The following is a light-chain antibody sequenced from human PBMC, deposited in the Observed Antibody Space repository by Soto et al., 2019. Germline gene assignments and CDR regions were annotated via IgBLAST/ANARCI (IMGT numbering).Light chain of an antibody. V-gene: IGLV2-14*01. Sequence: QSALTQPASVSGSTGQSITISCTGPSSDVGGYNYVSWYQQHPGKAPKLMIYEVSNRPSGVSNRFSGSKSGNTASLTISGLQAEDEAYYYCSSYTSSSTLVVFGGGTKLTVL. CDR3: SSYTSSSTLVV. J-gene: IGLJ2*01. CDR2: EVS. CDR1: SSDVGGYNY.